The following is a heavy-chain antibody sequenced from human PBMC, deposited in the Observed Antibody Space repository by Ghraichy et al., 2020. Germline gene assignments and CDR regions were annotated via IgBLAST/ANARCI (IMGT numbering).Heavy chain of an antibody. Sequence: SETLSLTCTVSGGSISSISYYWGWIRQPPGKGLEWIGSIYYSGSSYYNPSLKSRVTISVDTSKNQFSLKLSSVTATDTAVYYCARRGFPPPDPFAYWGQGTLVTVSS. D-gene: IGHD3-16*01. CDR2: IYYSGSS. J-gene: IGHJ4*02. CDR3: ARRGFPPPDPFAY. V-gene: IGHV4-39*01. CDR1: GGSISSISYY.